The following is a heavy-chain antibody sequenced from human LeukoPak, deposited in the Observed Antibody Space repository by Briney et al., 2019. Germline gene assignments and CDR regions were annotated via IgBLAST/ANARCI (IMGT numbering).Heavy chain of an antibody. J-gene: IGHJ3*02. CDR3: AREGGYSSLNDAFDI. CDR1: GYTFTSYG. CDR2: ISAYNGNT. D-gene: IGHD5-18*01. V-gene: IGHV1-18*01. Sequence: ASVKVSCKASGYTFTSYGISWVRQAPGQGLGWTGWISAYNGNTNYAQKLQGRVTMTTDTSTSTAYMELRSLRSDDTAVYYCAREGGYSSLNDAFDIWGQGTMVTVSS.